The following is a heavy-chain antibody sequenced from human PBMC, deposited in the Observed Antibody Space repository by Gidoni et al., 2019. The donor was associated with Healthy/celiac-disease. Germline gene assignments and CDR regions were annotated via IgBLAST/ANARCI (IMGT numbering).Heavy chain of an antibody. CDR3: ARDLYYDSSGSTPWYFDL. CDR2: IYHSGST. J-gene: IGHJ2*01. V-gene: IGHV4-4*02. Sequence: QVQLQESGPGLVKPSGTLSLTCAVSGGSISSSNWWRWVRQPPGKGLEWIGEIYHSGSTNYNPSLKSRVTISVDKSKNQFSLKLSSVTAADTAVYYCARDLYYDSSGSTPWYFDLWGRGTLVTVSS. CDR1: GGSISSSNW. D-gene: IGHD3-22*01.